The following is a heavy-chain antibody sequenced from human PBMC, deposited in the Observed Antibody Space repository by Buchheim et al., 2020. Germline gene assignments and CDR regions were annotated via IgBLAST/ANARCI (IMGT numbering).Heavy chain of an antibody. J-gene: IGHJ6*02. V-gene: IGHV3-30*04. CDR2: ISYDGSNK. Sequence: QVQLVESGGGVVQPGRSLRLSCAASGFTFSSYAMHWVRQAPGKGLEWVAVISYDGSNKYYADSVKGRFTISRDNSKNTLYLQMNSLRAEDTAVYYCARDGFRFLEWLWISNYYYGMDVWGQGTT. CDR1: GFTFSSYA. D-gene: IGHD3-3*01. CDR3: ARDGFRFLEWLWISNYYYGMDV.